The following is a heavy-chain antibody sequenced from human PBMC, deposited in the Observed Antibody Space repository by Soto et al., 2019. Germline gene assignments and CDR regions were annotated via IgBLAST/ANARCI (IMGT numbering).Heavy chain of an antibody. D-gene: IGHD4-17*01. V-gene: IGHV1-69*06. J-gene: IGHJ6*02. CDR3: ARDRHDYGDYYYGMEV. CDR1: GGPFSNYG. CDR2: IIPVFGTP. Sequence: QVQLGQSGAEVKKPGSSVKVSCKASGGPFSNYGISWVRQVPGQGLEWMGGIIPVFGTPNYAQKFQGRVTITADRSTRTAYMELSSLRSEDTAVYYCARDRHDYGDYYYGMEVGGQGTTVTVSS.